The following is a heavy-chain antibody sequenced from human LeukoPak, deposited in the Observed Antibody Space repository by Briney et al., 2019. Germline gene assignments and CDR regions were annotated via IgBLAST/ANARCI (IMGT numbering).Heavy chain of an antibody. D-gene: IGHD3-10*01. CDR1: AFTVSSYG. CDR3: AKERRRTMDY. J-gene: IGHJ4*02. CDR2: ISYDGSNK. V-gene: IGHV3-30*18. Sequence: GGSLRLSCAASAFTVSSYGMHWVRQAPGKGLEWVAVISYDGSNKYYADSVKGRFTISRDNSKNTLYLQMNSLRAEYTAVYYCAKERRRTMDYWGQGTLVTVSS.